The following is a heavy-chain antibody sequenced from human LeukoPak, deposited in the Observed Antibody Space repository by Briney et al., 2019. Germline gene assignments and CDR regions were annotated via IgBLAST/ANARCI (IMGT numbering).Heavy chain of an antibody. CDR2: ISGSGGST. V-gene: IGHV3-23*01. CDR1: GFTFSSYA. Sequence: TGGSLRLSCAASGFTFSSYAMSWVRQAPGKGLEWVSAISGSGGSTYYADSVKGRFTISRDNSKNTLYLQMNSLRAEDTAVYYCAKGDYDILTGESYFDYWGQGTLVTASS. J-gene: IGHJ4*02. D-gene: IGHD3-9*01. CDR3: AKGDYDILTGESYFDY.